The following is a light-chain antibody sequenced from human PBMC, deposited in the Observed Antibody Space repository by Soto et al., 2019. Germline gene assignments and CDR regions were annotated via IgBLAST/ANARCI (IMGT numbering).Light chain of an antibody. CDR3: QSYDSSLSGYV. CDR1: SSDIGAGYD. V-gene: IGLV1-40*01. J-gene: IGLJ1*01. Sequence: QSVLTQPPSVSGAPGQRVTISCTGSSSDIGAGYDVHWYQQLPGRAPKLLIYANTNRPSGVPDRFSGSKSGTSASLAITGLQAEDEADYFCQSYDSSLSGYVFGTVTKLTVL. CDR2: ANT.